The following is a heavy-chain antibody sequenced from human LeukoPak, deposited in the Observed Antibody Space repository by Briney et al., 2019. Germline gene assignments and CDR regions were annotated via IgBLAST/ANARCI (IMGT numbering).Heavy chain of an antibody. CDR2: IIPILDIA. D-gene: IGHD6-13*01. J-gene: IGHJ4*02. CDR3: AKDPHMYSSSWYGDY. V-gene: IGHV1-69*04. CDR1: GGTFSSYA. Sequence: SVKVSCKASGGTFSSYAISWVRQAPGQGLEWMGRIIPILDIANYAQNFQGRVTITADKSTSTAYMELSSLRSEDTAIYYCAKDPHMYSSSWYGDYWGQGTLVTVSS.